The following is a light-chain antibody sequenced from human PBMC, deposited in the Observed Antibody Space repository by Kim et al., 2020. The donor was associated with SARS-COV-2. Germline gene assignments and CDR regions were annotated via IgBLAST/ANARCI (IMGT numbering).Light chain of an antibody. CDR2: GAS. CDR3: QHYGISPLYT. V-gene: IGKV3-20*01. J-gene: IGKJ2*01. Sequence: SPVENATLCCRASQSVSSSHLALYQQKPGQAPRLLIYGASSRATGIPDRFSGSVSETDFTLTISRLEPEDFALYYCQHYGISPLYTFGRGTKLEIK. CDR1: QSVSSSH.